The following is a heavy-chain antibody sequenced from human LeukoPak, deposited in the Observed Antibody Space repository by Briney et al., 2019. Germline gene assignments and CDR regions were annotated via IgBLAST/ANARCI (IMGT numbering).Heavy chain of an antibody. Sequence: PGGSLRLSCAASGFTVSSNYVSWVRQAPGKGLERVSVIYSGGDTYYADSVKGRFTLSRDNSKNLLYLQMNSLRAEDTAVYYCARGGAARSAGHWGQGTLVTVSS. D-gene: IGHD6-6*01. V-gene: IGHV3-53*01. CDR3: ARGGAARSAGH. J-gene: IGHJ4*02. CDR2: IYSGGDT. CDR1: GFTVSSNY.